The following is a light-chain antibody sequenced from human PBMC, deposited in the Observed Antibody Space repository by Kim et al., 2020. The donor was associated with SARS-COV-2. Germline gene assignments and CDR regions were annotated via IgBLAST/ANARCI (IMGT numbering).Light chain of an antibody. V-gene: IGKV3-20*01. CDR1: QSVISNY. Sequence: APGERATLSCRASQSVISNYLAWYQQKPGQAPRLLIYITSTRASGIPDRFSGRGSGTDFTLTISKLEPEDFAVYYCQQYGSIPRTFGQGTRLEIK. CDR3: QQYGSIPRT. CDR2: ITS. J-gene: IGKJ5*01.